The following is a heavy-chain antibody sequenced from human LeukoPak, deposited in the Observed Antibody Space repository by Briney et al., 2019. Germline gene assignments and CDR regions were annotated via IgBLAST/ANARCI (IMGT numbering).Heavy chain of an antibody. V-gene: IGHV3-30*02. CDR2: IRYDGGNK. Sequence: PGGSLRLSCAASGFTFISYGMHWVRQAPGKGLEWVTFIRYDGGNKYYADSVKGRFIISRDNSKNTLYLQMNSLRAEDTAVYYCAKDTVKVTTIRRVPHYMDVWGKGTTVTISS. CDR3: AKDTVKVTTIRRVPHYMDV. CDR1: GFTFISYG. D-gene: IGHD5-12*01. J-gene: IGHJ6*03.